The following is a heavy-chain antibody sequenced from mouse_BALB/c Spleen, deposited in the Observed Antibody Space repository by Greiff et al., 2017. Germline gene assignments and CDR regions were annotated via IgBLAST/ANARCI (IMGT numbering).Heavy chain of an antibody. J-gene: IGHJ2*01. V-gene: IGHV1-15*01. CDR1: GYTFTDYE. Sequence: VQLQQSGAELVRPGASVTLSCKASGYTFTDYEMHWVKQTPVHGLEWIGAIDPETGGTAYNQKFKGKATLTADKSSSTAYMELRSLTSEDSAVYYCLIYDGYYVDYWGQGTTLTVSS. CDR3: LIYDGYYVDY. CDR2: IDPETGGT. D-gene: IGHD2-3*01.